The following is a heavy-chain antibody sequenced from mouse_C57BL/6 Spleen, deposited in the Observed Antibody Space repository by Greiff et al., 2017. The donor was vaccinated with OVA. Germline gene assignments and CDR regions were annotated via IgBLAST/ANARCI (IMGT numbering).Heavy chain of an antibody. V-gene: IGHV1-42*01. D-gene: IGHD1-1*01. J-gene: IGHJ3*01. CDR1: GYSFTGYY. CDR3: ARGDTTVVETWFAY. Sequence: EVKLVESGPELVKPGASVKISCKASGYSFTGYYMNWVKQSPEKSLEWIGEINPSTGGTTYNQKFKAKATLTVDKSSSTAYMQLKSLTFEDSAVYYCARGDTTVVETWFAYWGQGTLVTVSA. CDR2: INPSTGGT.